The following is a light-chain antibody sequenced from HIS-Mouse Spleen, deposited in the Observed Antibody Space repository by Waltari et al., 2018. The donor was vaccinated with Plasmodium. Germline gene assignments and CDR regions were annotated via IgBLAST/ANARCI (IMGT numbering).Light chain of an antibody. CDR2: AAS. CDR1: QGISSY. J-gene: IGKJ4*01. V-gene: IGKV1-8*01. CDR3: QQYYSYPLT. Sequence: AIRMTQSPSPFSASTGDRVTITCRASQGISSYLAWYQQKPGKAPKRLIYAASTLQSGVPSRFSGSGSWTDFTLTISCLQSEDFATYYCQQYYSYPLTFGGGTKVEIK.